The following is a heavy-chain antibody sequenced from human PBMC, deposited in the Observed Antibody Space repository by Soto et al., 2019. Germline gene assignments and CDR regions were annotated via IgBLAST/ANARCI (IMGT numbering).Heavy chain of an antibody. Sequence: QPPGRGLEYIGFVSSTGSTNYNPSLKSRVTMSLDTSKNQFSLTLTSVTATDPAVYYCASRGFTSGWPTFDPWGQGTLVTVSS. CDR3: ASRGFTSGWPTFDP. CDR2: VSSTGST. V-gene: IGHV4-4*08. J-gene: IGHJ5*02. D-gene: IGHD6-19*01.